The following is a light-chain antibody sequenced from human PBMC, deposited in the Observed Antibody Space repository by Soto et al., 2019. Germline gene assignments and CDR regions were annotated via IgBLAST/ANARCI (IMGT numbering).Light chain of an antibody. CDR2: DVS. V-gene: IGLV2-14*01. Sequence: QSVLTQPASVSGSPGQSITISCTGTSSDVGGYNYVSWYQQHPGKAPKLMIYDVSNRPSGVSNRFSGSKSGNTASLTISGLQPEDELFFSSSSYTTTTPFFFGTGPKVPV. CDR1: SSDVGGYNY. CDR3: SSYTTTTPFF. J-gene: IGLJ1*01.